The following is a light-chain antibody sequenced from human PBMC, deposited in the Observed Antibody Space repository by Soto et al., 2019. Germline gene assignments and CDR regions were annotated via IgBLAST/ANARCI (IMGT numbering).Light chain of an antibody. CDR2: GVT. CDR1: SSDIGFYNY. V-gene: IGLV2-14*03. Sequence: QSALTQPASVSGSPGQSITISCTGTSSDIGFYNYVSWYQQYPGKAPNRLIYGVTNRPSGVSYRFSGSKSGSTASLTISGLRDEAEADYYCSSYSTSFFYVFGTGTKVPVL. J-gene: IGLJ1*01. CDR3: SSYSTSFFYV.